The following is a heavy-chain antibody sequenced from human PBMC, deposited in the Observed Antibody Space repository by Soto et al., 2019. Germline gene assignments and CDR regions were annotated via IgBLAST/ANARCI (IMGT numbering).Heavy chain of an antibody. CDR2: INHSGST. CDR1: GGSFSGYY. Sequence: SETLSLTCAVYGGSFSGYYWSWIRQPPGKGLEWIGEINHSGSTNYNPSLKSRVTISVDTSKNHFSLKLSSVTAADTAVYYCARGLLCGGYCYSSGWFDPWGQGTLVTVSS. CDR3: ARGLLCGGYCYSSGWFDP. D-gene: IGHD2-21*02. V-gene: IGHV4-34*01. J-gene: IGHJ5*02.